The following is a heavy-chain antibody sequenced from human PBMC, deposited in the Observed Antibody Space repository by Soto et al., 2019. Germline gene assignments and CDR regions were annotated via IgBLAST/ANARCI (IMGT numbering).Heavy chain of an antibody. D-gene: IGHD3-22*01. Sequence: EVQLVESGGGLVQPGGSLKLSCAASGFTFSGSAMHWVRQASGEGLAWVGRIRSKANSYATAYAASLKGRFTISRDDSKNTAYLQMNSLKTEDTAVYYCTSSALIDYDYYYGMDVWGQGTTVTVSS. CDR2: IRSKANSYAT. J-gene: IGHJ6*02. CDR3: TSSALIDYDYYYGMDV. CDR1: GFTFSGSA. V-gene: IGHV3-73*02.